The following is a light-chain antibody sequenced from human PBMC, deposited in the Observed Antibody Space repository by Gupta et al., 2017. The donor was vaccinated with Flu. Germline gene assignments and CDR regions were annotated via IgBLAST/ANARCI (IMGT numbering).Light chain of an antibody. CDR2: DDS. Sequence: EGNNIGNKDVHWYRQKPGQAPVLVVYDDSDRPSGIPERFSGSNSRNTATLTISRVEAGDEADYYCQVWDTNSVGVFGGGTKLTLL. V-gene: IGLV3-21*02. CDR3: QVWDTNSVGV. J-gene: IGLJ3*02. CDR1: NIGNKD.